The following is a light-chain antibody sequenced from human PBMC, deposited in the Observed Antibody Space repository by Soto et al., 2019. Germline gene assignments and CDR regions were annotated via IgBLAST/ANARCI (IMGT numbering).Light chain of an antibody. CDR1: QNINDY. Sequence: DLQMTQSPSSLSASVGDRVTIACRASQNINDYLNWYQQRPGKAPNLLIYAASSLQSGVPSRFSGSGSGTDFTLTINSLQLEDFATYFCQHSYSPSITFGGGTKVEIK. CDR3: QHSYSPSIT. V-gene: IGKV1-39*01. CDR2: AAS. J-gene: IGKJ4*01.